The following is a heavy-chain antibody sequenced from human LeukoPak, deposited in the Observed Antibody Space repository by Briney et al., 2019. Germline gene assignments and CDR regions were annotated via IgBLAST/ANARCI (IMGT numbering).Heavy chain of an antibody. CDR2: IRGSGGST. D-gene: IGHD3-22*01. J-gene: IGHJ3*02. Sequence: GGSLRLSCAASGFTFSSYAMSWVRQAPGKGLEWVSAIRGSGGSTTYAQKFEGRITMTRDTSTNTVSMELNSLRSEDTAVYYCARAQRGDSDNRAHDAFDIWGQGTMVTVSS. CDR3: ARAQRGDSDNRAHDAFDI. V-gene: IGHV3-23*01. CDR1: GFTFSSYA.